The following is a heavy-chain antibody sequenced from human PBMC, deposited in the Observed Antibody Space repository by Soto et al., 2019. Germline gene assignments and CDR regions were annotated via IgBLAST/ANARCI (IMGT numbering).Heavy chain of an antibody. J-gene: IGHJ4*02. CDR1: GFSFSISP. D-gene: IGHD7-27*01. CDR2: ISYDGTNK. V-gene: IGHV3-30-3*01. Sequence: GGSLRLSCAASGFSFSISPMHWVRQAPGKGPEWVALISYDGTNKFYADSVKGRLTISRDNSKSTLYLQVDSLRPEDAAVYYCARDPKTSGGQHWAFNYFDSWGQGTLVTVSS. CDR3: ARDPKTSGGQHWAFNYFDS.